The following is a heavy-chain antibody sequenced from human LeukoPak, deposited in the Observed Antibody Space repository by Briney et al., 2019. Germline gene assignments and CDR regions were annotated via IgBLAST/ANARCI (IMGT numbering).Heavy chain of an antibody. V-gene: IGHV3-33*01. CDR3: ARGDDSSGWYFDY. D-gene: IGHD6-25*01. CDR2: IWYDGSNK. CDR1: GFTFSSYG. Sequence: GGSLRLPCAASGFTFSSYGMHWVRQAPGKGLEWVAVIWYDGSNKYYADSVKGRFTISRDNSKNTLYLQMNSLRAEDTAVYYCARGDDSSGWYFDYWGQGTLVTVSS. J-gene: IGHJ4*02.